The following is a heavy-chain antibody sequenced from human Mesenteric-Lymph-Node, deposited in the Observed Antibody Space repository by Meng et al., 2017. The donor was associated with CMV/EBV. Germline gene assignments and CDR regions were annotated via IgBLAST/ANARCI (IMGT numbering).Heavy chain of an antibody. J-gene: IGHJ6*02. V-gene: IGHV4-59*01. Sequence: GSLRLSCTVSGGSISSYYWSWIRQPPGKGLEWIGYIYYSGSTNYNPSLKSRVTISVDTSKNQFSLKLSSVTAADTAVYYCARDHIVVVPAVQSAYYYYYYGMDVWGQGTTVTVSS. D-gene: IGHD2-2*01. CDR3: ARDHIVVVPAVQSAYYYYYYGMDV. CDR2: IYYSGST. CDR1: GGSISSYY.